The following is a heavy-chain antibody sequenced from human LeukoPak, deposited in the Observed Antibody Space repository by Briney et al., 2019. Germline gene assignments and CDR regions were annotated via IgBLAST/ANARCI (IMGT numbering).Heavy chain of an antibody. CDR2: INPNSGGT. D-gene: IGHD6-6*01. CDR1: GYTCTGYY. J-gene: IGHJ4*02. CDR3: ARDRGKGSSSFGY. Sequence: ASVKVSCKASGYTCTGYYMHWVRQAPGQGLEWMGWINPNSGGTNYAQKFQGRVTMTRDTSISTAYMELSRLRSDDTAVYYCARDRGKGSSSFGYWGQGTLVTVSS. V-gene: IGHV1-2*02.